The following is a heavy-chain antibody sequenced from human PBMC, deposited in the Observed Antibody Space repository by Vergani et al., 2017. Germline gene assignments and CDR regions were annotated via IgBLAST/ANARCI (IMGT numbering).Heavy chain of an antibody. CDR1: GFTFSSYS. CDR3: ARDPSGWELRWGDPS. D-gene: IGHD1-26*01. J-gene: IGHJ4*02. CDR2: ISSSSSYI. Sequence: VQLVESGGGVVQPGRSLRLSCAASGFTFSSYSMNWVRQAPGKGLEWVSSISSSSSYIYYADSVKGRFTISRDNAKNSLYLQMNSLRAEDTAVYYCARDPSGWELRWGDPSWGQGTLVTVSS. V-gene: IGHV3-21*01.